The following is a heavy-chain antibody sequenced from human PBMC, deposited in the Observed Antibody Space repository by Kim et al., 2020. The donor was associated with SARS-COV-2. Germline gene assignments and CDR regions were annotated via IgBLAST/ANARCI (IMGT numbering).Heavy chain of an antibody. CDR2: IYPGDSDT. D-gene: IGHD3-22*01. CDR1: GYSFTSYW. J-gene: IGHJ3*02. Sequence: GESLKISCKGSGYSFTSYWIGWVRQMPGKGLEWMGIIYPGDSDTRYSPSFQGQVTISADKSISTAYLQWSSLKASDTAMYYCARLLLYYYDSSGTVRAFDIWGQGTMVTVSS. V-gene: IGHV5-51*01. CDR3: ARLLLYYYDSSGTVRAFDI.